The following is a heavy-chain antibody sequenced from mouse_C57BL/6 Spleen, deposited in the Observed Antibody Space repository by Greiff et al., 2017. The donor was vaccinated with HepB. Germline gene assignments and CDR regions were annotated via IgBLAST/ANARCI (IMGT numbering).Heavy chain of an antibody. D-gene: IGHD1-1*01. Sequence: VKLVESGPGLVQPSQSLSITCTVSGFSLTSYGVHWVRQSPGKGLEWLGLIWSGGSTDYNAAFISKLSISKDNSKSHVFFKMNSLQADDSAIYFCSRSYYGKSYWHFDVWGKGTTVTVSS. J-gene: IGHJ1*03. V-gene: IGHV2-2*01. CDR2: IWSGGST. CDR1: GFSLTSYG. CDR3: SRSYYGKSYWHFDV.